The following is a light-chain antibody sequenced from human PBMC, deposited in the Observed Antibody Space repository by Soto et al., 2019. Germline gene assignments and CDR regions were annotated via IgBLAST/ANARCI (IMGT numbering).Light chain of an antibody. CDR2: EVT. Sequence: QSALTQPASVSGSPGQSITISCIGTSSDVGTYNYVSWYQQHPGKVPRLIIYEVTNRPSGVSNRFSGSKSGNTASLTISGLQAEDEADYYCSSYTTSATVIFAGGTKVTVL. CDR1: SSDVGTYNY. CDR3: SSYTTSATVI. J-gene: IGLJ2*01. V-gene: IGLV2-14*01.